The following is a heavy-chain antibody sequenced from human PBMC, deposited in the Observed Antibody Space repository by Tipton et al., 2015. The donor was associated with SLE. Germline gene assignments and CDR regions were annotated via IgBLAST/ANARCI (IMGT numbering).Heavy chain of an antibody. Sequence: LRLSCTVSGGSISSSSYYWGWIRQPPGKGLEWIGSIYYSGSTYYNPSLKSRVTISVDTSKNQFSLKLSSVTAADTVVYYCARGAWDNPGMDVWGQGTTVTVSS. D-gene: IGHD1/OR15-1a*01. V-gene: IGHV4-39*01. CDR3: ARGAWDNPGMDV. CDR2: IYYSGST. CDR1: GGSISSSSYY. J-gene: IGHJ6*02.